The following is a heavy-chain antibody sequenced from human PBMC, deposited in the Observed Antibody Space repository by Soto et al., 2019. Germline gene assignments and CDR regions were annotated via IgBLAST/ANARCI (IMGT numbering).Heavy chain of an antibody. CDR2: IYYSGST. V-gene: IGHV4-59*08. CDR3: TMETFLSYYFDY. D-gene: IGHD3-16*01. CDR1: GGSISSYY. Sequence: SETLSLTCTVSGGSISSYYWSWIRQPPGKGLEWIGYIYYSGSTYYNPSLKSRVTISVDTSKNQFSLKLSSVTAADTAVYYCTMETFLSYYFDYWGQGTLVTVSS. J-gene: IGHJ4*02.